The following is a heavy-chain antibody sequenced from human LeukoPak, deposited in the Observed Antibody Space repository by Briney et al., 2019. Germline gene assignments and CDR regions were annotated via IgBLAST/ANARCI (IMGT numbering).Heavy chain of an antibody. CDR1: NYAFTRYG. CDR3: VRSGRATYYYFDV. J-gene: IGHJ4*02. CDR2: ISGSTGNT. V-gene: IGHV1-18*01. Sequence: VKVSCQVLNYAFTRYGMSWVRQAPGQGLEWMGWISGSTGNTNYAQETQDRVTFTADTSTGTAYMELRSLRFDDTATYYCVRSGRATYYYFDVWGQGTLVTVSS. D-gene: IGHD5-12*01.